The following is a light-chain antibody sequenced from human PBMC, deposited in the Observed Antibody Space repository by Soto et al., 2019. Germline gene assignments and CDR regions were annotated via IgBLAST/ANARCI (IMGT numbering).Light chain of an antibody. CDR1: QSVSRN. V-gene: IGKV3-15*01. CDR2: GAS. CDR3: QQYHSWTPRLT. Sequence: EIVMTQSPATLSVSPGERATLFCRASQSVSRNLAWYQHKPGQATRLLIYGASTRATGIPARFSGSGSGPEFTLTISSLQSEDFAVYYCQQYHSWTPRLTFGGGTKVEIK. J-gene: IGKJ4*01.